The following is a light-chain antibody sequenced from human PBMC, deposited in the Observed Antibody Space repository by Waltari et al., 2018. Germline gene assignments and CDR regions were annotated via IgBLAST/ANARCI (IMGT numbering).Light chain of an antibody. V-gene: IGKV3-15*01. CDR3: QQYNDWPLT. J-gene: IGKJ4*01. Sequence: EIVMTQSPATLSVSPGERPTPSCRASQTVSSNLAWYLQKPGQAPRLLIYDASTRATGIPARFSGSGSGTEFALTISNLQSEDFAVYYCQQYNDWPLTFGGGTTVEIK. CDR2: DAS. CDR1: QTVSSN.